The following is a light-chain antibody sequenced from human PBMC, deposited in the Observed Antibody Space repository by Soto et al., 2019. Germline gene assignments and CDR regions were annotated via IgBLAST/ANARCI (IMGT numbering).Light chain of an antibody. CDR1: SGHSSYA. V-gene: IGLV4-69*01. CDR3: QTWGTGIQL. Sequence: QLVLTQSPSASASLGASVKLTCTLSSGHSSYAIAWHQQQPAKGPRYLMKLNSDGSHSKGDGIPDRFSGSSSGAERYLTISNLQSDAEADYYCQTWGTGIQLFGTGTKLTVL. CDR2: LNSDGSH. J-gene: IGLJ1*01.